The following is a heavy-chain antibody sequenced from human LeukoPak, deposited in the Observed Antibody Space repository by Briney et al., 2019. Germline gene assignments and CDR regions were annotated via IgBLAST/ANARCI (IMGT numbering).Heavy chain of an antibody. Sequence: ASVKVSCKASGYTFTGYYMHWVRQAPGQGLEWVGWINPNSGGTNYAQKFQGRVTMTRDTSISTAYMELSRLRSDDTAVYYCARGSFWSGYTWDYYGMDVWGQGTTVTVSS. CDR1: GYTFTGYY. CDR2: INPNSGGT. V-gene: IGHV1-2*02. CDR3: ARGSFWSGYTWDYYGMDV. J-gene: IGHJ6*02. D-gene: IGHD3-3*01.